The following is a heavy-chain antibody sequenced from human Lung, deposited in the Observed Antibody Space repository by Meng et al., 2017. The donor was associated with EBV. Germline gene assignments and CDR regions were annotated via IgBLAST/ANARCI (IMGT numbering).Heavy chain of an antibody. D-gene: IGHD3-10*01. CDR3: ARETPGRSYSDY. V-gene: IGHV1-18*01. J-gene: IGHJ4*02. CDR2: YVNNVDT. CDR1: GYILDSDA. Sequence: QVQLLNAGAVGKTAGALVGVCWEASGYILDSDATSWLQRAPGHGLEWMGWYVNNVDTYSAQKFQGRVTMTTDTHPSTAFMELRSLRSDDTAVYYCARETPGRSYSDYWGQGTLVTVSS.